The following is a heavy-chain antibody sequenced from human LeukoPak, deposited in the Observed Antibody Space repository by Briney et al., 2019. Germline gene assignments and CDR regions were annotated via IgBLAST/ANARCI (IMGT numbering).Heavy chain of an antibody. CDR1: GFTFSSYG. Sequence: GGSLRLSCAASGFTFSSYGMHWVRQAPGKGLEWVAFIRYDGSNKYYADSVKGRFTISRDNSKNTLYLQMNSLRAEDTAVYYCARDQIAVAGYDAFDIWGQGTMVTVSS. J-gene: IGHJ3*02. CDR3: ARDQIAVAGYDAFDI. CDR2: IRYDGSNK. D-gene: IGHD6-19*01. V-gene: IGHV3-30*02.